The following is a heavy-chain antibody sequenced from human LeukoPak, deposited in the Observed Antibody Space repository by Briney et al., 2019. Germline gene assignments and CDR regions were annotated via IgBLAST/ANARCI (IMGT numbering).Heavy chain of an antibody. V-gene: IGHV3-7*01. J-gene: IGHJ4*02. CDR1: GFTFSGYW. CDR3: AREGYGGNSDY. D-gene: IGHD4-23*01. CDR2: IRQDGSVK. Sequence: GGSLRLSCAASGFTFSGYWIMWIRQTPGKGMEWVANIRQDGSVKKYVDSVKGRFTISRDNAKNSLYLQMDSLRAEDTAVYYCAREGYGGNSDYWGQGTLVTVSS.